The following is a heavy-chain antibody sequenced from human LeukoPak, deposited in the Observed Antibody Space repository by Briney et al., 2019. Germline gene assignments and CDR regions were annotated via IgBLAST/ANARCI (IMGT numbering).Heavy chain of an antibody. V-gene: IGHV4-34*01. CDR2: INHSGST. Sequence: PSETLSLTCAVYGGSFSGYYWSWIRQPPGKGLEWIGEINHSGSTNYNPSLKSRVTISVDTSKNQFSLKLSSVTAADTAVYYCARGRGTIFGVVITNWFDPWGQRTLVTVSS. J-gene: IGHJ5*02. D-gene: IGHD3-3*01. CDR3: ARGRGTIFGVVITNWFDP. CDR1: GGSFSGYY.